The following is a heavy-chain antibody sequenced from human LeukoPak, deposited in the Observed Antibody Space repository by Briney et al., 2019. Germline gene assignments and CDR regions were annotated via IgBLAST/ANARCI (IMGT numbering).Heavy chain of an antibody. D-gene: IGHD2-21*02. V-gene: IGHV3-66*01. J-gene: IGHJ5*02. Sequence: GGSLRLSCAASGFTVSSNYMGWVRQAPGEGLGWVSVIYSGGSTYYADSVKGRFTISRGNSKNTLYLQMNSLRAEDTALYYCARGGDYWFDPWGQGTLVTVSA. CDR1: GFTVSSNY. CDR3: ARGGDYWFDP. CDR2: IYSGGST.